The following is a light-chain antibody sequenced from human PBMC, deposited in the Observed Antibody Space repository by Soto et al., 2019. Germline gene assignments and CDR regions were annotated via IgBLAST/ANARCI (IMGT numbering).Light chain of an antibody. CDR2: GAS. J-gene: IGKJ2*01. V-gene: IGKV3-15*01. Sequence: EIVMTQSPATLSVSPGERATLSCRASQSVSSNLAWYQQKPGQAPRLLIYGASTRATGIPARFSGSGSGTEFTLTITSLKSEDFAVYFCHQYSNWTPNTFGQGTKLEIK. CDR1: QSVSSN. CDR3: HQYSNWTPNT.